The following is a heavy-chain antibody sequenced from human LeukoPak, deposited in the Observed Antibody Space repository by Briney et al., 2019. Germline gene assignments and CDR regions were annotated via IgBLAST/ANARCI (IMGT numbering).Heavy chain of an antibody. J-gene: IGHJ6*02. CDR2: INHSGST. Sequence: SETLSLTCAVYGGSFSGYYWSWIRQPPGKGLEWIGDINHSGSTNYNPSLKSRVTISVDTSKSQFSLELSSVTAADTAVYYCARLASSSWPLYYYYGMDVWGQGTTVTVSS. CDR1: GGSFSGYY. D-gene: IGHD6-13*01. CDR3: ARLASSSWPLYYYYGMDV. V-gene: IGHV4-34*01.